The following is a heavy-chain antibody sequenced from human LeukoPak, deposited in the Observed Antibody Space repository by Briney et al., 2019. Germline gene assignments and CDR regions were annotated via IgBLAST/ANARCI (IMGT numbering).Heavy chain of an antibody. D-gene: IGHD6-19*01. J-gene: IGHJ4*02. Sequence: GGSLRLSCAASGFTFDDYAMHWVRQAPGKGLEWVSLISGDGGSTYYADSVKGRFTISRDNSKNSLYLQMNSLRAEDTAVYYCAKGIAVAGVLFDYWGQGTLVTVSS. V-gene: IGHV3-43*02. CDR3: AKGIAVAGVLFDY. CDR1: GFTFDDYA. CDR2: ISGDGGST.